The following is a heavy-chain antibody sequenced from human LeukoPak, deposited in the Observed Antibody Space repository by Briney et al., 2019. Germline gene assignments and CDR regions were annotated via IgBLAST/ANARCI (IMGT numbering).Heavy chain of an antibody. V-gene: IGHV1-3*01. D-gene: IGHD3-22*01. CDR1: GYTFTSYA. J-gene: IGHJ3*02. CDR3: ARDAFGYYYDSSGYYPDAFDI. Sequence: ASVKVSCKASGYTFTSYAMHWVRQAPGQRLEWMGWINAGNGNTKYSQKFQGRVTITRDTSASTAYMELSSLRSEDTAVYYCARDAFGYYYDSSGYYPDAFDIWGQGTMVTVSS. CDR2: INAGNGNT.